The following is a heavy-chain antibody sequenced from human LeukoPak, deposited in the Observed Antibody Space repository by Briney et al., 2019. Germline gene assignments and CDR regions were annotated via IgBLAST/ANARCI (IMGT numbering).Heavy chain of an antibody. CDR1: GFTFSSYA. Sequence: PGGSLRLSCVTSGFTFSSYAIHWVRQAPGKGLEWVAVISGFGFSKYYTDSVKGRFTISRDNAKNTLYLQMNSLRAEDTAVYYCARATSAAMDVWGQGTTVTVSS. J-gene: IGHJ6*02. CDR3: ARATSAAMDV. CDR2: ISGFGFSK. V-gene: IGHV3-30-3*01.